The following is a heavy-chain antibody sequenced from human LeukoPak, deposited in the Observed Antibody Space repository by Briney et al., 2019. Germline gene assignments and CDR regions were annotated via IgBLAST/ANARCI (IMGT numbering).Heavy chain of an antibody. Sequence: PGGSLRLSCAASGFTFSSYIMNWVRQAPGKGLEWVSSISGSSGSTHYADSVKGRFTISRDNAKNSLYLQMNSLRAEDTAVYYCAELGITMIGGVWGKGTTVTISS. CDR3: AELGITMIGGV. CDR1: GFTFSSYI. V-gene: IGHV3-21*01. CDR2: ISGSSGST. D-gene: IGHD3-10*02. J-gene: IGHJ6*04.